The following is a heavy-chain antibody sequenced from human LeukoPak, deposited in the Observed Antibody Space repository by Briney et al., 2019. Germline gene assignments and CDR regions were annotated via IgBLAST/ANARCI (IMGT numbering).Heavy chain of an antibody. CDR3: ARDRPFLYCSSTSCYDAFDI. V-gene: IGHV4-34*01. Sequence: PSETLSLTCAVYGGSFSGYYWSWIRQPPGKGLEWIGEINHSGSTNYNPSLKSRVTISVDTSKNQFSLKLSSVTAADTAVYYCARDRPFLYCSSTSCYDAFDIWGQGTMVTVSS. D-gene: IGHD2-2*01. J-gene: IGHJ3*02. CDR2: INHSGST. CDR1: GGSFSGYY.